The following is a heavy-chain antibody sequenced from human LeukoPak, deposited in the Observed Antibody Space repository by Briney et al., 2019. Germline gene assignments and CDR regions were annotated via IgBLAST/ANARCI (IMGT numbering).Heavy chain of an antibody. V-gene: IGHV5-51*01. CDR1: GYIFTSYC. Sequence: GESLKISCNGSGYIFTSYCIGCVRQMPRKRLEWMMINYPGDSDTRYSPSFQGQVTISADKSNSTAYLQWSSLKASDTAMYYCARQGYCSGGSCPTANNWFDPWGQGTLVTVSS. CDR2: NYPGDSDT. D-gene: IGHD2-15*01. J-gene: IGHJ5*02. CDR3: ARQGYCSGGSCPTANNWFDP.